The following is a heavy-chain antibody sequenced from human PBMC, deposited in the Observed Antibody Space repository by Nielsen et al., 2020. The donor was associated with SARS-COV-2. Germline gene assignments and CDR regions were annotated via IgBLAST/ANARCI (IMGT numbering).Heavy chain of an antibody. V-gene: IGHV3-33*01. CDR3: ARDFVPWAAFDI. J-gene: IGHJ3*02. Sequence: GESLKISCAASGFTFSSYGMHWVRQAPGKGLEWVAVIWYDGSNKYYADSVKGRFTISRDNSKNTLYLQMNSLRAEDTAVYYCARDFVPWAAFDIWGQGTMVTVSS. CDR1: GFTFSSYG. CDR2: IWYDGSNK. D-gene: IGHD6-6*01.